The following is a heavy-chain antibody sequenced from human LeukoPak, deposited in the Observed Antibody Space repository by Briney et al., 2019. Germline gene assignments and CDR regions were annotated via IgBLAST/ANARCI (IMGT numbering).Heavy chain of an antibody. CDR1: GFTFSSYA. Sequence: GGSLRLSCAASGFTFSSYAMHWVRQAPGKGLEGVAVISYDGSNKYYADAVKGRFTISRDNSKTTLYLQMNSLRAEDTAVYYCARADSSGYGYFDYWGQGTLVTVSS. D-gene: IGHD3-22*01. CDR3: ARADSSGYGYFDY. CDR2: ISYDGSNK. V-gene: IGHV3-30-3*01. J-gene: IGHJ4*02.